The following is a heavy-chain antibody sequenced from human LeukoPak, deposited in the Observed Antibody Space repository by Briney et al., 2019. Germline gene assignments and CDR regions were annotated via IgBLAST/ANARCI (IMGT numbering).Heavy chain of an antibody. V-gene: IGHV1-69*06. CDR1: GGTFSSYA. CDR2: IIPIFGTA. J-gene: IGHJ3*02. D-gene: IGHD2-15*01. CDR3: ARGGYCSGGSCYFDAFDI. Sequence: SVKVSCKASGGTFSSYAISWVRQAPGQGLEWMGGIIPIFGTANYAQMFQGRVTITADKSTSTAYMELSSLRSEDTAVYYCARGGYCSGGSCYFDAFDIWGQGTMVTVSS.